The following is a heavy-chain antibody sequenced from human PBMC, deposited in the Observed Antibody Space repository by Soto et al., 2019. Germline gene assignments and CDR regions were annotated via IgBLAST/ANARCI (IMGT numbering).Heavy chain of an antibody. V-gene: IGHV5-10-1*01. J-gene: IGHJ4*02. Sequence: GESLKISCKGSGFTFTSYWINWVRQMPGKGLERMGRVDPKDSYTNYSPSFQGHVTISPDKSISTACLQWISLRASDTAIYCCARHWIYSSGWYYFGTWGQGALVTVSS. D-gene: IGHD6-19*01. CDR3: ARHWIYSSGWYYFGT. CDR1: GFTFTSYW. CDR2: VDPKDSYT.